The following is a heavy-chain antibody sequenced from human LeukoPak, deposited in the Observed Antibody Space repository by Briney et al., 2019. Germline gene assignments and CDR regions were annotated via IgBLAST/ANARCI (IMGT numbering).Heavy chain of an antibody. CDR3: ARDSNIARFYF. CDR1: SGSINIDRHY. V-gene: IGHV4-39*07. D-gene: IGHD4-11*01. Sequence: SETLSLTCTVSSGSINIDRHYWGWIRQPPGKGLEWTGSVSYSGVTYYNPSLQSRVTVSLDTSKKLFSLKLNSVIAADTAVYFCARDSNIARFYFWGQGTLVTVSS. J-gene: IGHJ4*02. CDR2: VSYSGVT.